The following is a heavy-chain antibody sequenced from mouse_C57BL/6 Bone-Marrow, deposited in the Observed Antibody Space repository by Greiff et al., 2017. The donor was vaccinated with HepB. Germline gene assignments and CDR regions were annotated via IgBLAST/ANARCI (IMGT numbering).Heavy chain of an antibody. CDR3: ARPPITTVGATPYYFDY. Sequence: QVTLKVSGPGILQPSQTLSLTCSFSGFSLSTFGMGVGWIRQPSGKGLEWLAHIWWDDDKYYNPALKSRLTISKDTSKNQVFLKIANVDTADTATYYCARPPITTVGATPYYFDYWGQGTTLTVSS. J-gene: IGHJ2*01. CDR1: GFSLSTFGMG. D-gene: IGHD1-1*01. V-gene: IGHV8-8*01. CDR2: IWWDDDK.